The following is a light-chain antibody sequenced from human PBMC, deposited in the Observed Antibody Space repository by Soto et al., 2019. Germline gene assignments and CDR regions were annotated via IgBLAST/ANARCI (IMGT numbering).Light chain of an antibody. CDR3: QQYDNLPLT. CDR1: QDITKY. V-gene: IGKV1-33*01. CDR2: DAS. Sequence: DIQMTQSPSSLAASVGDRVTITYQASQDITKYLNWYQQKPGIAPKVLISDASNLETGVPPRFSGSGSGTEFTLTISGLQPEDFATYYCQQYDNLPLTFGRGTQVEMK. J-gene: IGKJ4*01.